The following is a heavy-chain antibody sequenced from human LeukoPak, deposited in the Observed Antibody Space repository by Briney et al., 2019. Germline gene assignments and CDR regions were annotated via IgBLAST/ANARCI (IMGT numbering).Heavy chain of an antibody. J-gene: IGHJ4*02. CDR2: IYSGGTI. CDR3: ASSIAVALIGYYYFDY. CDR1: GFTVSSNH. Sequence: PGGSLRLSCAASGFTVSSNHMSWVRQAPGKGLEWVSVIYSGGTIYYADSVKGRFTISRDNSKNMLYLQMNSLRAEDTAVYYCASSIAVALIGYYYFDYWGQGTLVTVSS. D-gene: IGHD6-19*01. V-gene: IGHV3-53*01.